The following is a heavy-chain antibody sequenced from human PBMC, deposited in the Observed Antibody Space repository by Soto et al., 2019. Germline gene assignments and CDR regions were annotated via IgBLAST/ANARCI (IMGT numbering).Heavy chain of an antibody. CDR3: AREVLGAFDI. J-gene: IGHJ3*02. CDR2: IWYDGSNK. Sequence: QVQLVESGGGVVQPGRSLRLSCAASGFTFSSYGMHWVRQAPGKGLEWVAVIWYDGSNKYYADSVKGRLTISRDNSKNTLYLQMTSLRAEDTAVYYCAREVLGAFDIWGQGTMGTVSS. CDR1: GFTFSSYG. V-gene: IGHV3-33*01. D-gene: IGHD3-16*01.